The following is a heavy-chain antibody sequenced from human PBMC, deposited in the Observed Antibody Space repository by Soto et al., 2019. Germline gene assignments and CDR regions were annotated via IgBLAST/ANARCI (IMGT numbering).Heavy chain of an antibody. J-gene: IGHJ3*02. CDR3: ARATVTRAFDI. Sequence: PSGKVSCKASGYTVTIYGTIWVRQAPGQGLEWMGWISAYNGNTNYAQKLQGRVTMTTDTSTSTAYMELRSLRSDDTAVYYCARATVTRAFDIWGEGTMVTVSS. D-gene: IGHD4-17*01. CDR1: GYTVTIYG. V-gene: IGHV1-18*01. CDR2: ISAYNGNT.